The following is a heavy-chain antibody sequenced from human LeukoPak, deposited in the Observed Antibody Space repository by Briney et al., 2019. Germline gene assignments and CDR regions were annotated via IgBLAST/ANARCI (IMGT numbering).Heavy chain of an antibody. D-gene: IGHD5-24*01. CDR2: ISASGDDT. CDR1: GFNFRSNV. Sequence: GGSLRLSCAASGFNFRSNVMSWVRQAPGKRLQWVSSISASGDDTPYADAVKGRFTISRDNSKNTLYLRMNSLRAEDTAIYYCARPNGYNNYYFHYWGQGTLVTVSS. CDR3: ARPNGYNNYYFHY. J-gene: IGHJ4*02. V-gene: IGHV3-23*01.